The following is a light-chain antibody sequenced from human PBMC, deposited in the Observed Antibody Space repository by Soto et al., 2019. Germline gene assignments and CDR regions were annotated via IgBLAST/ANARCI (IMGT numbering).Light chain of an antibody. Sequence: QSALTQPASVSGSPGQSITISCTGTSSDVGGYKYISWYQQYPGKAPKLMIYEVTNRPSGVSNRFSGSKSGITASLTISGLRAEDEADYYCSSFTSSNTYVFGTGTKLTVL. CDR1: SSDVGGYKY. J-gene: IGLJ1*01. V-gene: IGLV2-14*01. CDR3: SSFTSSNTYV. CDR2: EVT.